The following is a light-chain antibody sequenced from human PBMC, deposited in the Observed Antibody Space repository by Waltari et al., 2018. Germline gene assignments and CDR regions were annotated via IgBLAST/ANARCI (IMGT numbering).Light chain of an antibody. V-gene: IGKV3-11*01. CDR1: PSVRSY. CDR3: QQRHDWPLT. CDR2: DAF. J-gene: IGKJ4*01. Sequence: EIVLTQSPATLSLSPGERATLSCRASPSVRSYLAWYQQRPGQAPRLLIYDAFNRATGIPARFSGSGSGTDFTLTISSLEPEDFAVYYCQQRHDWPLTFGGGTTVEI.